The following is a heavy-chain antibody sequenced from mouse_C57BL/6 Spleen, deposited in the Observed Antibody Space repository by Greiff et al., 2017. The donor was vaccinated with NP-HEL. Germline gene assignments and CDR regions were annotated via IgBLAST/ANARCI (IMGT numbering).Heavy chain of an antibody. CDR3: ARWYYSNSNFDY. V-gene: IGHV1-42*01. Sequence: EVKLMESGPELVKPGASVKISCKASGYSFTGYYMNWVKQSPEKSLEWIGEINPSTGGTTYNQKFKAKATLTVDKSSSTAYMQLKSLTSEDSAVYYCARWYYSNSNFDYWGQGTTLTVSS. CDR1: GYSFTGYY. CDR2: INPSTGGT. D-gene: IGHD2-5*01. J-gene: IGHJ2*01.